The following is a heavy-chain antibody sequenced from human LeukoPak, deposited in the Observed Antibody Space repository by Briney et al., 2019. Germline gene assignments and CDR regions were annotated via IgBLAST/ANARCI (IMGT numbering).Heavy chain of an antibody. CDR1: RYTLTSYA. CDR3: AREGSMVRGVIHY. J-gene: IGHJ4*02. Sequence: ASVKVSCKASRYTLTSYAMHWVRQAPGQRLEWMGWINAGNGNTKYSQKFQGRVTITRDTSASTAYMEPSSLRSEDTAVYYCAREGSMVRGVIHYWGQGTLVTVSS. V-gene: IGHV1-3*01. D-gene: IGHD3-10*01. CDR2: INAGNGNT.